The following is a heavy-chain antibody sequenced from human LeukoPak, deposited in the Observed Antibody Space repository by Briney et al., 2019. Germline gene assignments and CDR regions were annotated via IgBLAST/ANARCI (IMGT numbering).Heavy chain of an antibody. D-gene: IGHD2-15*01. V-gene: IGHV3-23*01. CDR2: FFYRGDST. CDR1: GFTFSSYA. CDR3: AREVVSTPSYFDS. J-gene: IGHJ4*02. Sequence: GGSLRLSCAASGFTFSSYAMSWVRQAPGKGLEWVSFFYRGDSTYYAESVRGRFTISRDNSKNTLYLLMNSLIPEDTAVYYCAREVVSTPSYFDSWGQGTLVTVSS.